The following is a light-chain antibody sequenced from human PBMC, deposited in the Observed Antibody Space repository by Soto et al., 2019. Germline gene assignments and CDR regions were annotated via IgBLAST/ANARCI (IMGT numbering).Light chain of an antibody. CDR1: SSDIATSDY. CDR3: GSFTSSDALL. CDR2: DVN. Sequence: QSALTQPASVSGSPGQSITISCTGTSSDIATSDYVSWFQHHPGEAPKIILYDVNKRPSGVSDRFSGSKSGNTASLTISGLQAEDEAGYYCGSFTSSDALLFGGGTKLTVL. V-gene: IGLV2-14*03. J-gene: IGLJ2*01.